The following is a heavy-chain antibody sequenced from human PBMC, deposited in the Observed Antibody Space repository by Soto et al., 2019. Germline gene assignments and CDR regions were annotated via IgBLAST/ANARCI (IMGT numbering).Heavy chain of an antibody. D-gene: IGHD3-16*01. CDR2: IYYSGST. CDR1: GGSISSSSYY. V-gene: IGHV4-39*01. J-gene: IGHJ3*02. Sequence: SETLSLTCTVSGGSISSSSYYWGWIRQPPGKGLEWIGSIYYSGSTYYNPSLKSRVTISVDTSKNQFSLKLSSVTAADTAVYYCARLPPFEIYDYIWGSYGGDAFDIWGQGTMVTVSS. CDR3: ARLPPFEIYDYIWGSYGGDAFDI.